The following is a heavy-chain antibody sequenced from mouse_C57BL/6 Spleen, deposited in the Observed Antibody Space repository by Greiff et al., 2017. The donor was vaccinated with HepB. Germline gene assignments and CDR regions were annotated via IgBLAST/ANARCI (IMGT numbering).Heavy chain of an antibody. CDR2: IRNKANGYTT. J-gene: IGHJ1*03. Sequence: EVHLVESGGGLVQPGGSLSLSCAASGFTFTDYYMSWVRQPPGKALEWLGFIRNKANGYTTEYSASVKGRFTISRDNSQSILYLQMNALRAEDSATYYCARYDVWWYFDVWGTGTTVTVSS. CDR1: GFTFTDYY. CDR3: ARYDVWWYFDV. V-gene: IGHV7-3*01.